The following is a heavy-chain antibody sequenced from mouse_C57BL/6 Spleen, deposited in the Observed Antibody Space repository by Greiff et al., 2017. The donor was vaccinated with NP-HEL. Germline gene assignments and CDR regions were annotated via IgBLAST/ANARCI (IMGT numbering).Heavy chain of an antibody. D-gene: IGHD2-12*01. CDR2: IDPENGDT. J-gene: IGHJ3*01. V-gene: IGHV14-4*01. CDR3: TTPLRRRRSFAY. Sequence: EVQVVESGAELVRPGASVKLSCTASGFNIKDDYMHWVKQRPEQGLEWIGWIDPENGDTEYASKFQGKATITADTSSNTAYLQLSSLTSEDTAVYYCTTPLRRRRSFAYWGQGTLVTVSA. CDR1: GFNIKDDY.